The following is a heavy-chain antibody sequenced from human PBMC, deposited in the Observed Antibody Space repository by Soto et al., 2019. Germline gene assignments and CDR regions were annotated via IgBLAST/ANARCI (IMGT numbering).Heavy chain of an antibody. Sequence: GGSLRLSCAASGFTFSSYWMSWVRQAPGKGLEWVPNIKQDGSEKYYVDSVKGRFTISRDNAKNSLYLQMNSLRAEDTAVYYCASRPPGNYFDYWGQGTLVTVSS. CDR1: GFTFSSYW. V-gene: IGHV3-7*01. CDR2: IKQDGSEK. CDR3: ASRPPGNYFDY. D-gene: IGHD6-13*01. J-gene: IGHJ4*02.